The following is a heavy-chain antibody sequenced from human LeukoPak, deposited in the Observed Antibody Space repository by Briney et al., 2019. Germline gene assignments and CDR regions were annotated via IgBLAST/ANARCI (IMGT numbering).Heavy chain of an antibody. J-gene: IGHJ4*02. V-gene: IGHV1-18*04. CDR1: GYTFTSCG. CDR2: ICAYNGKT. Sequence: GSVNVSCKPSGYTFTSCGISWVRPAPGQGLEWMGWICAYNGKTNYAQKLQGKFTMTTATSTSTAYMTLRSLRSDDTAVYYCARAPPGVKVAVLDYWGQGTLVTVSS. CDR3: ARAPPGVKVAVLDY. D-gene: IGHD6-19*01.